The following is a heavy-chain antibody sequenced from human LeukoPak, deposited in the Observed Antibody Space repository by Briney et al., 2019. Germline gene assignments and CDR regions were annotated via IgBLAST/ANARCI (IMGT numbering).Heavy chain of an antibody. D-gene: IGHD6-25*01. CDR3: ARDRHGSGL. Sequence: GGSLRLSCSASGFTFSAYWMTWVRQTPEKGLEWVANIKQDGSEKYYVDSVKGRSTISRDNAKNSLYLQMNSLRGDDTALYYCARDRHGSGLWGQGTLVIVSS. V-gene: IGHV3-7*01. CDR2: IKQDGSEK. J-gene: IGHJ4*02. CDR1: GFTFSAYW.